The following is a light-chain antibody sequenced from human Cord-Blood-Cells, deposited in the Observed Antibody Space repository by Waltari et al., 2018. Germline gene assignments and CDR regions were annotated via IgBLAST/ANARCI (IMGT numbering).Light chain of an antibody. J-gene: IGKJ1*01. CDR2: WAS. CDR3: QQYYSTPPRT. Sequence: DIVMTQSPDSLAVSLGERATINCKYSQSVLYSSNNKNYLAWYQQKPGQPPKLLIYWASTRESGVPGRCSGSGSGTDFTLTISSLQAEDVAVYYCQQYYSTPPRTFGQGTKVEIK. V-gene: IGKV4-1*01. CDR1: QSVLYSSNNKNY.